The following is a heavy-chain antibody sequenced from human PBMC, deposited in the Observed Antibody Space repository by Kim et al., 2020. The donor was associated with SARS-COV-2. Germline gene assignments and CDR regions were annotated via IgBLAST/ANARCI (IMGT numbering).Heavy chain of an antibody. CDR1: GYTFTNYY. J-gene: IGHJ3*02. CDR3: ARDDCSGGSCGRDAFDI. CDR2: INPSGGTT. V-gene: IGHV1-46*01. D-gene: IGHD2-15*01. Sequence: ASVKVSCKASGYTFTNYYIHWVRQAPGQGLEWMGLINPSGGTTTYAQKFQGRVTMTRDTSTTTVYMELSSLRSEDTAVYYCARDDCSGGSCGRDAFDIWGQGTMVTVSS.